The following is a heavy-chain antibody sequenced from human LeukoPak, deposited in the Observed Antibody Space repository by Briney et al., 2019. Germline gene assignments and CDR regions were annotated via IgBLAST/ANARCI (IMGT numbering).Heavy chain of an antibody. CDR1: GGSISSSSYY. Sequence: SETLSLTCIVCGGSISSSSYYWRWIREPPGKGLEWIGYIYYCGSTNYNPSLKSRVTISVDTSKNQFSLKLSSVTAADTAVYYGARHSNYGSGSYYRYWFDPWGQGTLVTVSS. CDR2: IYYCGST. D-gene: IGHD3-10*01. V-gene: IGHV4-61*05. CDR3: ARHSNYGSGSYYRYWFDP. J-gene: IGHJ5*02.